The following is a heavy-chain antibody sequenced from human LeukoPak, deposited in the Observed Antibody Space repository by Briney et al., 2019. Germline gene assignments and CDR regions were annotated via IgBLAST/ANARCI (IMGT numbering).Heavy chain of an antibody. Sequence: SVKVSCKASGCTFSSYDISWVRQAPGQGLEWMGRISPIFGTANYAQKFQGRVTITPEQSTSTAYMELSSLRSEDTAVYYCARVSHGGSYPHAFDIWGEGTIVTVSS. V-gene: IGHV1-69*15. CDR1: GCTFSSYD. J-gene: IGHJ3*02. CDR3: ARVSHGGSYPHAFDI. CDR2: ISPIFGTA. D-gene: IGHD1-26*01.